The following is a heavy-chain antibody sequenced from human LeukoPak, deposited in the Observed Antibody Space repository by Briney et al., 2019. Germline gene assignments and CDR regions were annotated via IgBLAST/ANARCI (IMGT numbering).Heavy chain of an antibody. Sequence: GGSLRLSCAASGFTFSSYWMHWVRQVPGKGLVWVSRIKSDGSTTTYADSAKGRFTISRDNAKNTLYPQMNSLRAEDTAVYYCARDQTYGDYWYFDLWGRGTLVTVSS. V-gene: IGHV3-74*01. D-gene: IGHD4-17*01. CDR3: ARDQTYGDYWYFDL. J-gene: IGHJ2*01. CDR1: GFTFSSYW. CDR2: IKSDGSTT.